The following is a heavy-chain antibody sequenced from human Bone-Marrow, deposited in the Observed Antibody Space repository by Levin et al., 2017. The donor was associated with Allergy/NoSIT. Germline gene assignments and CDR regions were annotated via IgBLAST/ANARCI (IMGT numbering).Heavy chain of an antibody. CDR2: INHSGST. D-gene: IGHD2-8*02. J-gene: IGHJ1*01. CDR3: ARGSHCTGGVCHTGKSAEYFQH. CDR1: GGSFSGYY. Sequence: KPGGSLRLSCAVYGGSFSGYYWSWIRQPPGKGLEWIGEINHSGSTNYNPSLKSRVTISVDTSKNQFSLKLSSVTAADTAVYYCARGSHCTGGVCHTGKSAEYFQHWGQGTLVTVSS. V-gene: IGHV4-34*01.